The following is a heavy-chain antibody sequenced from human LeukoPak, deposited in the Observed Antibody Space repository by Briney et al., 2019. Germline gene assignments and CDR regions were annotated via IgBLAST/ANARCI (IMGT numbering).Heavy chain of an antibody. CDR2: MNPNSGNT. Sequence: ASVTVSCKASGGIFNSSAISWVRQATGQGLEWMGWMNPNSGNTGYAQKFQGRVTMTRNTSISTAYMELSSLRSEDTAVYYCARDAYSSSSPTGMDVWGQGTTVTVSS. D-gene: IGHD6-13*01. CDR3: ARDAYSSSSPTGMDV. V-gene: IGHV1-8*01. J-gene: IGHJ6*02. CDR1: GGIFNSSA.